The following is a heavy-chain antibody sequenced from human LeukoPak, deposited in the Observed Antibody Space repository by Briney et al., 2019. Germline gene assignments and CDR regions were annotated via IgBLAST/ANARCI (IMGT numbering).Heavy chain of an antibody. Sequence: SVKVSCKASGGTFSSYAISWVRQAPGQGLEWMGGIIPIFGTANYAQKFQGRVTITADESTSTAYMELSSLRSEDTAVYYCARAALLWFGEFSYYYYYMDVWGKGTTVSVSS. D-gene: IGHD3-10*01. CDR2: IIPIFGTA. CDR1: GGTFSSYA. V-gene: IGHV1-69*13. J-gene: IGHJ6*03. CDR3: ARAALLWFGEFSYYYYYMDV.